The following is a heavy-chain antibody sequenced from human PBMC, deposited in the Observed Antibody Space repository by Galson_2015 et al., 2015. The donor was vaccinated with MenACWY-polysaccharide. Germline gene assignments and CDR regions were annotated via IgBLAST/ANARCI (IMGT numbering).Heavy chain of an antibody. Sequence: SLRLSCAASGFTFSSYEMNWVRQAPGKGLEWVSYISSSGSTIYYADSVKGRFTISRDNAKNSLYLQMNSLRAEDTAVYYCARGMLEYYYDSSGYHRVHAFDIWGQGTTVTVSS. V-gene: IGHV3-48*03. D-gene: IGHD3-22*01. CDR1: GFTFSSYE. CDR2: ISSSGSTI. J-gene: IGHJ3*02. CDR3: ARGMLEYYYDSSGYHRVHAFDI.